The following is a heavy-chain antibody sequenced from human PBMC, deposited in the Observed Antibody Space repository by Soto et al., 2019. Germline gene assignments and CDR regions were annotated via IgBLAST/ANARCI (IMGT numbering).Heavy chain of an antibody. CDR3: ARVSYDILTGYYAHYFDY. Sequence: QIQLVQSGVEVKKPGASVKVSCRASGYSFTGYTLAWVRQAPGQGLEWVGWISTYNSNTNYAQKFHGRVTMTTDTSTTTDHMELRNMRSDDTAVYYCARVSYDILTGYYAHYFDYWGQGTLVTVSS. V-gene: IGHV1-18*01. J-gene: IGHJ4*02. CDR1: GYSFTGYT. D-gene: IGHD3-9*01. CDR2: ISTYNSNT.